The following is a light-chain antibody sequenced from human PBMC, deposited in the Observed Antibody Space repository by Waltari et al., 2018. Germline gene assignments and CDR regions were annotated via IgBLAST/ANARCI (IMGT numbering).Light chain of an antibody. CDR1: SSPVGGYNF. V-gene: IGLV2-8*01. CDR3: ASFAGSNNL. Sequence: QSALTQPPSASGSPGQSVTIPCTGTSSPVGGYNFVSWFHHHPGKAPQLMIYEVTQRPSGVPDRFSGSKSGNTASLTVSGLQGEDEADYYCASFAGSNNLFGGGTKLTVL. CDR2: EVT. J-gene: IGLJ2*01.